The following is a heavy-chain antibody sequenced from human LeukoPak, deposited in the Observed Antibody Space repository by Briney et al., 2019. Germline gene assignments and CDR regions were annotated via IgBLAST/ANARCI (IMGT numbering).Heavy chain of an antibody. Sequence: GGSLRLSCAASGFTFSDYYMSWIGQAPGKGLDWVSYISSFSGTINYADSVKGRFTISRDNAKNSLYLRMNSLRAEDTAVYYCARDQGGVGYWGQGTLVTVSS. D-gene: IGHD3-16*01. CDR3: ARDQGGVGY. CDR1: GFTFSDYY. V-gene: IGHV3-11*04. CDR2: ISSFSGTI. J-gene: IGHJ4*02.